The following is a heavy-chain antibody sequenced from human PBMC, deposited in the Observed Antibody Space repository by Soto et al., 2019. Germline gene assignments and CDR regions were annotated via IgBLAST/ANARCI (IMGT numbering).Heavy chain of an antibody. V-gene: IGHV3-9*01. CDR3: AKDVVPAAIRTDDAFDI. CDR2: ISWNSGSI. CDR1: GFTFDDYA. Sequence: PGGSLRLSCAASGFTFDDYAMHWVRQAPGKGLEWVSGISWNSGSIGYADSVKGRFTISRDNAKNSLYLQMNSLRAEDTALYYCAKDVVPAAIRTDDAFDIWGQGTMVTVSS. D-gene: IGHD2-2*02. J-gene: IGHJ3*02.